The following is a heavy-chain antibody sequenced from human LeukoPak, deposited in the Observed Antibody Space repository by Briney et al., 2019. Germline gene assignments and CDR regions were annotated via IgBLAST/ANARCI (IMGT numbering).Heavy chain of an antibody. J-gene: IGHJ4*02. CDR3: ASDRATVTLFDH. CDR2: ISTNGAIT. D-gene: IGHD4-17*01. Sequence: GGSLRLSCAASGFTFNSVSMHWFRQAPGRGLVWISRISTNGAITGYADSVKGRFTISRDNAKNTLSLQMNSLRAEDTAVYYCASDRATVTLFDHWGQGALVTVSS. CDR1: GFTFNSVS. V-gene: IGHV3-74*01.